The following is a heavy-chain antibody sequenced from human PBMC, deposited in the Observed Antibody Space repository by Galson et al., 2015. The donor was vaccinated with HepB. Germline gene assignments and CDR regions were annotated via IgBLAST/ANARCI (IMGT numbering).Heavy chain of an antibody. CDR1: GFTFSSYA. D-gene: IGHD3-10*01. CDR3: ARERWGGCMDV. V-gene: IGHV3-30*04. Sequence: SLRLSCAASGFTFSSYAMHWVRQAPGKGLEWVAVISYDGSNKYYADSVKGRFTISRDNSKNTLYLQMNSLRAEDTAVYYCARERWGGCMDVWGQGTTVTVSS. CDR2: ISYDGSNK. J-gene: IGHJ6*02.